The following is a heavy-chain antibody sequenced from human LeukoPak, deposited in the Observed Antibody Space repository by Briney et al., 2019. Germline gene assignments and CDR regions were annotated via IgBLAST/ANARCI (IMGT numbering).Heavy chain of an antibody. CDR2: IKQDGSEK. Sequence: GGSLRLSCAASGFTFSSYWMSWVRQAPGKGLEWVANIKQDGSEKYYVDSVKGRFTLSRDNAKNSLYLQMNSLRAEDTAVYYCARDARYCSSTSCSSYYYYMDVWGKETTVTVSS. J-gene: IGHJ6*03. V-gene: IGHV3-7*01. CDR1: GFTFSSYW. CDR3: ARDARYCSSTSCSSYYYYMDV. D-gene: IGHD2-2*01.